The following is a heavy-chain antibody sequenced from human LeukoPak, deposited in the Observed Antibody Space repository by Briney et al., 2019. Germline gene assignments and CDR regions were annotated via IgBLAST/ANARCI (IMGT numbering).Heavy chain of an antibody. CDR1: GGSISTTNYF. Sequence: SETLSLTCTVSGGSISTTNYFWGCIRQPPGKGLEWIGSIYYSGSNYYNPSLKSRVTMSVDTPKNQFSLKLSSVTAADTAVYYCAREGVYGIIDYGGQGTLDTVSS. J-gene: IGHJ4*02. D-gene: IGHD1-1*01. CDR3: AREGVYGIIDY. CDR2: IYYSGSN. V-gene: IGHV4-39*07.